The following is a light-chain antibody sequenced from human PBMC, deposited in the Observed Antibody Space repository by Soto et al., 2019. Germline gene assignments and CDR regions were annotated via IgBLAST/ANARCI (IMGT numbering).Light chain of an antibody. Sequence: EIVLTQSPGTLSLSPGERATLSCRASQSVRSTFLAWYQQKPGQAPRLLIYGVSNRARRIPDRFSGSGSGTDFTLTISRLEPEDFAVYYCQPYGGSPFTFGPGTKVDIK. CDR2: GVS. CDR1: QSVRSTF. J-gene: IGKJ3*01. V-gene: IGKV3-20*01. CDR3: QPYGGSPFT.